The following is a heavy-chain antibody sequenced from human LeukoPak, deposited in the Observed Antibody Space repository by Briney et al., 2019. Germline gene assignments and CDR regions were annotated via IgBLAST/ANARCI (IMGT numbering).Heavy chain of an antibody. J-gene: IGHJ4*02. CDR1: GGSISSSSYY. V-gene: IGHV4-39*07. CDR3: ARLIGLGEVSPYFDF. Sequence: SETLSLTCTVSGGSISSSSYYWGWIRQPPGKGLEWIGSIYNSGSTYYNPSLKSRVTISVDTSKNQFSLKLSSVTAADTAVYYCARLIGLGEVSPYFDFWGQGRLVTVSS. D-gene: IGHD3-16*02. CDR2: IYNSGST.